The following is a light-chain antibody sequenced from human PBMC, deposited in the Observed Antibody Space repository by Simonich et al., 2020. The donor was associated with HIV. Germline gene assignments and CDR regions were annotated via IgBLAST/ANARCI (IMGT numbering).Light chain of an antibody. V-gene: IGLV2-8*01. Sequence: QSALTQPPSASGSPGQAITILCTGTSRDVGGYNYVSWYQQHSGKAPKLRIYEVTKRPSGVPDRFSGSKSGNTASLSVSGFQAEDEADYYCSSYAGTTLVFGGGTTLTVL. CDR3: SSYAGTTLV. CDR1: SRDVGGYNY. J-gene: IGLJ2*01. CDR2: EVT.